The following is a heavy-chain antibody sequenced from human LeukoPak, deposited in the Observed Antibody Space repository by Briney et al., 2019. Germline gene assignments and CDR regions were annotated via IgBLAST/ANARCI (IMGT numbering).Heavy chain of an antibody. CDR2: IYYSGST. CDR1: GGSISSGGYY. D-gene: IGHD3-10*01. Sequence: SETLSLTRTVSGGSISSGGYYRSWIRQHPGKGLEWIGYIYYSGSTYYNPSLKSRVTISVDTSKNQFSLKLSSVTAADTAVYYCARGTGFPFGELSWFDPWGQGTLVTVSS. V-gene: IGHV4-31*03. J-gene: IGHJ5*02. CDR3: ARGTGFPFGELSWFDP.